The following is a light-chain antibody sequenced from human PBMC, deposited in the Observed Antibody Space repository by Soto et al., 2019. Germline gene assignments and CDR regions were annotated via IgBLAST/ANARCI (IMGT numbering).Light chain of an antibody. CDR3: QTYDSSLRGSV. V-gene: IGLV1-40*01. Sequence: QAVVTQPPSVSGAPGQRVTISCSGTRSNIGADSHVHWYQQLPGAAPRLLISATYNRASGVPDRFSGSKSGASASLAVTGLQAEDEADYYCQTYDSSLRGSVFGGGTKLTVL. CDR2: ATY. J-gene: IGLJ2*01. CDR1: RSNIGADSH.